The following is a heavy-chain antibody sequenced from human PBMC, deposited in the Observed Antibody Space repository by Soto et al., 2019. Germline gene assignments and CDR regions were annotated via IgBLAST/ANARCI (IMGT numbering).Heavy chain of an antibody. V-gene: IGHV1-69*01. J-gene: IGHJ4*02. CDR2: IIPLFGTA. Sequence: QVQLVQSGADVKKPGSSVKVSCQASGVTFSSETLGWVRQAPGQGLEWVGGIIPLFGTASYAQKFQGRINITADESTSSVYLELTSLRSEDTAVYYCARDRAGYYSHFVYWGQGTLVTVSS. CDR1: GVTFSSET. CDR3: ARDRAGYYSHFVY. D-gene: IGHD3-22*01.